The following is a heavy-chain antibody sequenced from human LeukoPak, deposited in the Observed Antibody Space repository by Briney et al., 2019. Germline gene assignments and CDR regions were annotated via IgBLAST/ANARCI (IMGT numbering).Heavy chain of an antibody. CDR3: ARADGSGSYEIDY. Sequence: GGSLRLSCAASGFTFSSYDMHWVRQATGKGLEWVSAIGTAGDTYYPGSVKGRFTISRENAKNSLYLQMNSLRAGDTAVYYCARADGSGSYEIDYWGQGTLVAVSS. D-gene: IGHD3-10*01. V-gene: IGHV3-13*01. CDR1: GFTFSSYD. J-gene: IGHJ4*02. CDR2: IGTAGDT.